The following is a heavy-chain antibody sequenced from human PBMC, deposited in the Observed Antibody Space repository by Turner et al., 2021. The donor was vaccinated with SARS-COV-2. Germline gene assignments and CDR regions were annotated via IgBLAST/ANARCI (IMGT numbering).Heavy chain of an antibody. D-gene: IGHD5-18*01. V-gene: IGHV1-2*02. Sequence: QVQLVPSGAEVKKPGASVKVSFKASGYTFTDYYFHWVRQAPGQGLEWMGWMNAKSGGTNYAQKFQGRVTMTRDTSISTAHMELSRLRSDDTAVYYCATDSYGTLWGQGTLVTVSS. CDR3: ATDSYGTL. CDR2: MNAKSGGT. J-gene: IGHJ4*02. CDR1: GYTFTDYY.